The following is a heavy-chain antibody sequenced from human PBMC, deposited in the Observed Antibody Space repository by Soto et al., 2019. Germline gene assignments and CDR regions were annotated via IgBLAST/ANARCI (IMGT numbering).Heavy chain of an antibody. CDR3: ARVRYNTYRNRYYFDY. J-gene: IGHJ4*02. D-gene: IGHD1-20*01. CDR2: IYYSGST. V-gene: IGHV4-30-4*01. CDR1: GGSISSGDYY. Sequence: PSETLSLTCTVSGGSISSGDYYWSWIRQPPGKGLEWIGYIYYSGSTYYNPSLKSRVTISVDTSKNQFSLKLSSVTAACTAVYYCARVRYNTYRNRYYFDYWGQGTLVTVSS.